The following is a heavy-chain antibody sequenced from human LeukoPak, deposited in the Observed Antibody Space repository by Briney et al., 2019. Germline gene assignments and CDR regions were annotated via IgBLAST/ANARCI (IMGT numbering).Heavy chain of an antibody. D-gene: IGHD3-22*01. CDR1: GFTFSNYG. J-gene: IGHJ4*02. Sequence: GGSLRLSCAASGFTFSNYGLSWVRQAPGKGLEWVAFIRYDGSNKYYADSVKGRFTISRDNSKNTLYLQMNSLRAEDTAVYYCARAYYYDSSGYFSPLDYWGQGTLVTVSS. CDR2: IRYDGSNK. V-gene: IGHV3-30*02. CDR3: ARAYYYDSSGYFSPLDY.